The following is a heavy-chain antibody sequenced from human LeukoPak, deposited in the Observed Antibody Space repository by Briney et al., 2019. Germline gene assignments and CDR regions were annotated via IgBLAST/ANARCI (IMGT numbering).Heavy chain of an antibody. CDR1: GYTFTGYF. V-gene: IGHV1-2*02. CDR3: ARGYNPIDY. J-gene: IGHJ4*02. D-gene: IGHD1-14*01. CDR2: IDPNSGRT. Sequence: ASVKVSCKASGYTFTGYFLEWVRQAPGQGLEWLGWIDPNSGRTNSAQQFQGRVTMTRDTSIGTAYMELSGLTSDDTAIYYSARGYNPIDYWGQGTLVTV.